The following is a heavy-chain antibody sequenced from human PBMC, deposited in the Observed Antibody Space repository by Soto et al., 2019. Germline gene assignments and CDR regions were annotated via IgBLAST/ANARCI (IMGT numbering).Heavy chain of an antibody. Sequence: VQLLESGGGLVQPGGSLRLSCAASGFTFSSYAMSWVRQAPGKGLEWVSAISGSGGSTYYADSVKGRFTISRDNSKNTLYLQMNSLRAEDTAVYYCAKDFDYCSSTSCYVDAFDIWGQGTMVTVSS. D-gene: IGHD2-2*01. CDR2: ISGSGGST. CDR1: GFTFSSYA. V-gene: IGHV3-23*01. CDR3: AKDFDYCSSTSCYVDAFDI. J-gene: IGHJ3*02.